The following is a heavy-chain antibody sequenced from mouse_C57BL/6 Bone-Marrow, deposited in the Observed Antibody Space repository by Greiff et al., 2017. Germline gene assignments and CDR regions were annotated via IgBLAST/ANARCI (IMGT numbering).Heavy chain of an antibody. Sequence: QVQLQQPGAELVRPGSSVKLSCKASGYTFTSYWMHWVKQRPIQGLEWIGNIDPSDSETHYNQKFKDKATLTVDKSSSTAYMQLSGLTSEDSAVYYCARREAGVAHFDVWGTGTTVTVSS. CDR1: GYTFTSYW. CDR2: IDPSDSET. J-gene: IGHJ1*03. V-gene: IGHV1-52*01. D-gene: IGHD1-1*01. CDR3: ARREAGVAHFDV.